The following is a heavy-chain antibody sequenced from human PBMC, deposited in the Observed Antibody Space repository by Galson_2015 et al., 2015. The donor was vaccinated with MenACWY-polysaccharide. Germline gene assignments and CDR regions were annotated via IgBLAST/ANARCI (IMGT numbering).Heavy chain of an antibody. Sequence: SLRLSCAASGFTVSSNYMSWVRQAPGKGLEWVSAISGSGGSTYYADSVKGRFTISRDNSKNTLYLQMNSLRAEDTAVYYCAKATTLRVGATNYWGQGTLVTVSS. CDR3: AKATTLRVGATNY. CDR2: ISGSGGST. V-gene: IGHV3-23*01. D-gene: IGHD1-26*01. J-gene: IGHJ4*02. CDR1: GFTVSSNY.